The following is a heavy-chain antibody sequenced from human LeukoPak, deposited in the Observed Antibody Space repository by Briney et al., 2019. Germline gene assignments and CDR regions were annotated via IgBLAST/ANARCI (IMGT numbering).Heavy chain of an antibody. CDR1: GFTFSSYW. Sequence: SGGSLRLSCEASGFTFSSYWMSWVRQAPGKGLEWVANMKQDGSEKYYVDSVKGRFTISRDNGKNSLYLQMISLRAEDTAVYYCARVAYETLTGRSLHYGLDVWGQGTTVTVSS. J-gene: IGHJ6*02. D-gene: IGHD3-9*01. V-gene: IGHV3-7*04. CDR3: ARVAYETLTGRSLHYGLDV. CDR2: MKQDGSEK.